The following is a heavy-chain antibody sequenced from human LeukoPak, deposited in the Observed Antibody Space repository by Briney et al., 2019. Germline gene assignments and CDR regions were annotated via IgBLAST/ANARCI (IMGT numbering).Heavy chain of an antibody. J-gene: IGHJ4*02. CDR3: AGLSGYDPYYFDY. D-gene: IGHD5-12*01. CDR1: GYSFTGYY. CDR2: INPNSGGT. Sequence: ASMKLSCEASGYSFTGYYMHWVRQAPGQGLEWMVGINPNSGGTDYAQKFQGRVTMTRDTSISTAYMELSRLTSDDTAVYYCAGLSGYDPYYFDYWGQGTLVAVSS. V-gene: IGHV1-2*02.